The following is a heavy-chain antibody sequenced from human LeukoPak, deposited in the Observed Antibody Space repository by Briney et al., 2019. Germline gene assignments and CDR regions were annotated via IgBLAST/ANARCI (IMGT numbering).Heavy chain of an antibody. CDR1: GDSISSSTYY. Sequence: PSETLSLTCTVSGDSISSSTYYWGWIRQPPGKGLEWVGSMYYSGNTYYNPSLKSRVTISVDTSKNQFSLKVSSVTAADTAAYYCARHRRSTWYLDYWGQGTLVTVSS. V-gene: IGHV4-39*01. CDR3: ARHRRSTWYLDY. D-gene: IGHD6-13*01. J-gene: IGHJ4*02. CDR2: MYYSGNT.